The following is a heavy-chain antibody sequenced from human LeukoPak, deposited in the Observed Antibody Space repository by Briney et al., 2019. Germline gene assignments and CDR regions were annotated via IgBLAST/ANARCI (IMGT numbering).Heavy chain of an antibody. CDR3: RVAGTAFDI. V-gene: IGHV3-30*03. J-gene: IGHJ3*02. Sequence: GGSLRLSCAASGFTFSNYGTHWVRQAPGKGLEWVAVISYDGSNKYYADSVKGRFTISRDNSKNTLYLQMNSLGAEDTAVYYSRVAGTAFDIWGQGTMVTVSS. D-gene: IGHD6-19*01. CDR1: GFTFSNYG. CDR2: ISYDGSNK.